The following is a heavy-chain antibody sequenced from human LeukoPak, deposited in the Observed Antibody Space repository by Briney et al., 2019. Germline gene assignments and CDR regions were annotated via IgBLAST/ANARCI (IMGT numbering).Heavy chain of an antibody. D-gene: IGHD5-18*01. J-gene: IGHJ4*02. CDR2: IKQDGSEK. CDR1: GFTFSSYW. V-gene: IGHV3-7*01. CDR3: ARGRDTLVLIDY. Sequence: GGSLRLSCAASGFTFSSYWMSWVRQAPGKGLEWVANIKQDGSEKYYVESVKGRFTISRDNAKNSLYLQMNSRRAEDTAVYYCARGRDTLVLIDYWGQGTLVTVSS.